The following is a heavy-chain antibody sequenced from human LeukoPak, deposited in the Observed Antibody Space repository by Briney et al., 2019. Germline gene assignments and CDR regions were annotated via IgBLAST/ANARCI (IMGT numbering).Heavy chain of an antibody. CDR2: ISWNSGSI. V-gene: IGHV3-9*01. J-gene: IGHJ4*02. Sequence: GGSLRLSCAASGFTFDDYAMHWVRQAPGKGLEWVSGISWNSGSIGYADSVKGRFTISRDNAKNSLYLQMNSLRAEDTALYYCAKGPASGGSWGQGTLVTVSS. CDR3: AKGPASGGS. CDR1: GFTFDDYA. D-gene: IGHD3-10*01.